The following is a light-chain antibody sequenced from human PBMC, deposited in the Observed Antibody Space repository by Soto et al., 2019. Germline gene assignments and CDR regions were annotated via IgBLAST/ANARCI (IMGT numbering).Light chain of an antibody. CDR3: QHYNNYST. CDR2: AVS. Sequence: DIQMTPSPSTLSASVGDRVTITCRASQSISSWLAWYQQKPGKAPKLLVYAVSTLESGVPSRFSGSGSGTEFTLTISSLQPDDFATYFCQHYNNYSTFGQGTKV. CDR1: QSISSW. V-gene: IGKV1-5*03. J-gene: IGKJ1*01.